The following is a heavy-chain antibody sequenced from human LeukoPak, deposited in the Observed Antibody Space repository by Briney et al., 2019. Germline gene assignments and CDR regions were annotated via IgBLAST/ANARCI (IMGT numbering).Heavy chain of an antibody. Sequence: PGGSLRLSCVASGFSVSGYAMSWVRQAPGKGPVWVSGVLSSGATYYSDSVKGRFTISRDTSKNTLYLQMNSLRSEDTAIYSCAKDLTYGDGRWEFVPWGQGTLVTVSS. CDR3: AKDLTYGDGRWEFVP. J-gene: IGHJ5*02. V-gene: IGHV3-23*01. D-gene: IGHD4-17*01. CDR2: VLSSGAT. CDR1: GFSVSGYA.